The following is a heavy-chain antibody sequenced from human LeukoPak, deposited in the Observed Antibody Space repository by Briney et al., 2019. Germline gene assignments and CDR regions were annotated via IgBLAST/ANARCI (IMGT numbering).Heavy chain of an antibody. D-gene: IGHD6-13*01. V-gene: IGHV3-21*01. CDR2: ISSSSSYI. Sequence: GGSLRLSCAASGFTFSSYSMNWVRQAPGKGLEWVSSISSSSSYIYYAGSVKGRFTISRDNAKNSLYLQMNSLRAEDTAVYYCARIYRGYSSSWPDYWGQGTLVTVSS. CDR3: ARIYRGYSSSWPDY. J-gene: IGHJ4*02. CDR1: GFTFSSYS.